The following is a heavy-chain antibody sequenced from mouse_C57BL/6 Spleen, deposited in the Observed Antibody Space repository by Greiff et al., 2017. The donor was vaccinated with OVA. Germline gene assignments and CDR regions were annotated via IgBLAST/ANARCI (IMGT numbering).Heavy chain of an antibody. V-gene: IGHV1-15*01. J-gene: IGHJ3*01. D-gene: IGHD2-5*01. CDR1: GYTFTDYE. Sequence: QVQLQQSGAELVRPGASVTLSCKASGYTFTDYEMHWVKQTPVHGLEWIGAIDPETGGTAYNQKFTGKAILTADKSSSTAYMELRSLTSEDSAVYYCTRSGSNYVGFAYWGQGTLVTVSA. CDR3: TRSGSNYVGFAY. CDR2: IDPETGGT.